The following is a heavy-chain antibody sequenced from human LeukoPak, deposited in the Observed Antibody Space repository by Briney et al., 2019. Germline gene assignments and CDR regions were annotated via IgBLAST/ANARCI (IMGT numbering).Heavy chain of an antibody. J-gene: IGHJ4*02. Sequence: GGSLRLSCVASGFTFSSYAMGWVRQAPGKGLEWVSLITGSGGSTFYADSVKGRFTISRDNSKSTLYLQMNSLRAEDTAVPYCARDSLDIAWYFDFWGQETLVTVSS. CDR3: ARDSLDIAWYFDF. D-gene: IGHD2-15*01. CDR1: GFTFSSYA. CDR2: ITGSGGST. V-gene: IGHV3-23*01.